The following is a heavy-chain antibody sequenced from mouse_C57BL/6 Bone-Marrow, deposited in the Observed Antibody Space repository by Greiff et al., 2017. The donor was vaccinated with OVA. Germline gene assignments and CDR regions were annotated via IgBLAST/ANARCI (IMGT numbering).Heavy chain of an antibody. CDR3: AGLRLDY. J-gene: IGHJ2*01. CDR1: GFTFSSSA. CDR2: ISDGGSYT. D-gene: IGHD2-4*01. Sequence: DVKLVESGGGLVKPGGSLKLSCAASGFTFSSSAMSWVRQTPEKRLQWVATISDGGSYTYYPDNVQGRFTISRDTDKNNQYLQMSHLKSEDTAMYYGAGLRLDYWGQGTTLTVSS. V-gene: IGHV5-4*03.